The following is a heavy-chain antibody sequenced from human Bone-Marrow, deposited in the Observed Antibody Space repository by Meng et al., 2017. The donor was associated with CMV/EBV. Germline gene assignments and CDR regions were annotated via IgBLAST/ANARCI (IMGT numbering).Heavy chain of an antibody. D-gene: IGHD6-13*01. J-gene: IGHJ5*02. CDR3: ARNGGRTSSWYTPGGWFDP. Sequence: ASVKVSCKASGYTFTGYYMHWVRQAPGQGLEWMGWINPNSGGTNYAPKFQGRVTVTRDTSISTAYMELNRLRSDDTAVYYCARNGGRTSSWYTPGGWFDPWGQGILVIVSS. CDR1: GYTFTGYY. CDR2: INPNSGGT. V-gene: IGHV1-2*02.